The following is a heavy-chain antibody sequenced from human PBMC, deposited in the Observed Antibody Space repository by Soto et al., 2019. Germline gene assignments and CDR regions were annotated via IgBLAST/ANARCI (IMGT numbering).Heavy chain of an antibody. CDR3: ATESGSTYGYFDH. D-gene: IGHD5-18*01. V-gene: IGHV4-30-4*01. CDR1: GGSVTSDEDY. CDR2: ISNSGST. J-gene: IGHJ4*02. Sequence: SETLSLTCTVSGGSVTSDEDYWTWIRQSPGQGLEWIGYISNSGSTGYNPSLKTRLAMSVDRCKNQFTLRLTSVTAADTAVYFCATESGSTYGYFDHWGQGTQVTVSS.